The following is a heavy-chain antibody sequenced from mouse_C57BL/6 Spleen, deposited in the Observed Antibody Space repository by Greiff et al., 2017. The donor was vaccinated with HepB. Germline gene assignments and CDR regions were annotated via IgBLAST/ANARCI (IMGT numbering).Heavy chain of an antibody. Sequence: EVQLQQSGGGLVQPGGSLKLSCAASGFTFSDYGMAWVRQAPRKGAEWVAFISNLAYSIYYADTVTGRFTISRENAKNTLYLEMSSLRSEDTAMYYCARQSGSSHWYFDVWGTGTTVTVSS. J-gene: IGHJ1*03. D-gene: IGHD1-1*01. V-gene: IGHV5-15*01. CDR2: ISNLAYSI. CDR3: ARQSGSSHWYFDV. CDR1: GFTFSDYG.